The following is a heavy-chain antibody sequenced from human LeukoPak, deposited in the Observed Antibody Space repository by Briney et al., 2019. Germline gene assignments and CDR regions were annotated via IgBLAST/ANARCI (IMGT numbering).Heavy chain of an antibody. V-gene: IGHV4-34*01. CDR1: GGSFSGYY. J-gene: IGHJ1*01. CDR3: ARGFRYYGSGELPGRYFQH. D-gene: IGHD3-10*01. Sequence: SETLSLTCAVYGGSFSGYYWSWIRQPPGKGLEWIGEINHSGSTNYNPSLKSRVTISVDTSKNQFSLKLSSVTAADTAVYYCARGFRYYGSGELPGRYFQHWGQGTLVTVSS. CDR2: INHSGST.